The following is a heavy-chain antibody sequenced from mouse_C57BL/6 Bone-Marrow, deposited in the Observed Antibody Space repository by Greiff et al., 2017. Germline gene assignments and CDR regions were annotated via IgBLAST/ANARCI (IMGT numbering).Heavy chain of an antibody. CDR3: ARPYYSNYWYFDV. Sequence: VQLQQPGAELVKPGASVKMSCKASGYTFTSYWITWVKQRPGQGLEWIGDIYPGSGSTNYNEKFKSKATLTVDTSSSTAYMQLSSLTSEDSAFYYCARPYYSNYWYFDVWGKGTTVTVSS. V-gene: IGHV1-55*01. D-gene: IGHD2-5*01. CDR2: IYPGSGST. J-gene: IGHJ1*03. CDR1: GYTFTSYW.